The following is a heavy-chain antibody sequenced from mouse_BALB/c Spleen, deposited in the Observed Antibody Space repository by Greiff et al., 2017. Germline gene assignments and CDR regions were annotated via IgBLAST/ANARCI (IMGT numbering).Heavy chain of an antibody. CDR1: EYEFPSHD. Sequence: EVNVVESGGGLVQPGESLKLSCESNEYEFPSHDMSWVRKTPEKRLELVAAINSDGGSTYYPDTMERRFIISRDNTKKTLYLQMSSLRSEDTALYYCARDLPTIGTTGDYWGQGTTLTVSS. CDR3: ARDLPTIGTTGDY. CDR2: INSDGGST. V-gene: IGHV5-2*01. J-gene: IGHJ2*01. D-gene: IGHD2-14*01.